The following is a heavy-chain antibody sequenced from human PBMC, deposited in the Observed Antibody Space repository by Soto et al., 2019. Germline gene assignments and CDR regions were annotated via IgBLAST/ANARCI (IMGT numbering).Heavy chain of an antibody. J-gene: IGHJ3*02. CDR3: ARGDYYDTSGPFSDAIEI. CDR1: GFTFSSYA. Sequence: GGSLRLSCAASGFTFSSYAMHWVRQAPGKGLEWVAVISYDGSNKYYADSVKGRFTISRDNSKNTLYLQMNSLRAEDTAVYYCARGDYYDTSGPFSDAIEIWGQGTTVTVSS. D-gene: IGHD3-22*01. CDR2: ISYDGSNK. V-gene: IGHV3-30-3*01.